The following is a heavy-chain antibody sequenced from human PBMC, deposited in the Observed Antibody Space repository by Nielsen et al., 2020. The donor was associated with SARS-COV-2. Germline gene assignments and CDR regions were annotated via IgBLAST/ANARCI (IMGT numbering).Heavy chain of an antibody. J-gene: IGHJ4*02. CDR1: GFTFSSYG. CDR2: IWYDGSKQ. V-gene: IGHV3-33*01. D-gene: IGHD3-10*01. Sequence: GESLKISCAASGFTFSSYGMHWVRQAPGKGLEWVADIWYDGSKQYYADSVKGRFSISRDNSKNMVFLQMNSLRAEDTAVYYCATGSGSFLPPDSWGQGTLVTVSS. CDR3: ATGSGSFLPPDS.